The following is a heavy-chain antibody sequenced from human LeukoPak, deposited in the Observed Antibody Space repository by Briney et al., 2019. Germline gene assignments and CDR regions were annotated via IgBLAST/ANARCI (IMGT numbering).Heavy chain of an antibody. J-gene: IGHJ4*02. V-gene: IGHV4-4*02. CDR3: ARHERSIAVAGSFDF. D-gene: IGHD6-19*01. Sequence: SGTLSLTCAVSGGSISSSNWWSWIRQPPGKGLEWIGSIYSGTTHYSPSLKSRATISVDTSKNKFSLELTSLTVADTAVYYCARHERSIAVAGSFDFWGQGTLVTVSS. CDR1: GGSISSSNW. CDR2: IYSGTT.